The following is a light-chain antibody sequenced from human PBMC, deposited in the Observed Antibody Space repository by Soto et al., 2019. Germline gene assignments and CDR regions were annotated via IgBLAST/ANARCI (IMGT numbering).Light chain of an antibody. Sequence: DVQLTQSPSFLSASVGDRLTITCRASQGINSYLAWYQQKPGKAPQLLIYTASTLQSGVPPRFSGSASGTEFTLTISSLQPEDFETYYCQQLNSYPLTFGGGTKVDIK. V-gene: IGKV1-9*01. CDR1: QGINSY. CDR3: QQLNSYPLT. J-gene: IGKJ4*01. CDR2: TAS.